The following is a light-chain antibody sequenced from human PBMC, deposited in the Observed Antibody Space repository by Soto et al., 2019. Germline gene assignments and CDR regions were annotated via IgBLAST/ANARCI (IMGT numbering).Light chain of an antibody. Sequence: DIQMTQSPSSLSASVGDRVTITCRASQTIRRYLNWYQQKPGKAPKLLIFAASSLQSGVPSRFSGSGSGTEFTLAISSLQPEDFATYYCQQSYNTLAFGPGTKVDIK. J-gene: IGKJ3*01. V-gene: IGKV1-39*01. CDR1: QTIRRY. CDR2: AAS. CDR3: QQSYNTLA.